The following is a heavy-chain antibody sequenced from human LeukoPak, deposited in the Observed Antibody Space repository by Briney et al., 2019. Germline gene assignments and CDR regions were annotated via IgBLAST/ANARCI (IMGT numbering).Heavy chain of an antibody. J-gene: IGHJ3*02. CDR3: ARATDVYYYDSSGYVYAFDI. CDR1: GGTFSSYA. CDR2: IIPIHGIA. D-gene: IGHD3-22*01. V-gene: IGHV1-69*04. Sequence: GASVKVSCKASGGTFSSYAISWVRQAPGQGLEWMGRIIPIHGIANYAQKFQGRVTITADKSTSTAYMELSSPRSEDTAVYYCARATDVYYYDSSGYVYAFDIWGQGTMVTVSS.